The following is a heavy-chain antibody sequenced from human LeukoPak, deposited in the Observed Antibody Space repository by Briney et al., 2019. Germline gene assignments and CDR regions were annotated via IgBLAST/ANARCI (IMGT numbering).Heavy chain of an antibody. Sequence: PGGSLRLSCAASGFTVSSNYMSWVRQAPGKGLEWVSVIYSGGSTYYADSVKGRFTISRDNSKNTLYLQMNSLRAEDTAVYYCARTRADIAAAGTLYYYGMDVWGQGTTVTVSS. CDR1: GFTVSSNY. J-gene: IGHJ6*02. CDR2: IYSGGST. V-gene: IGHV3-66*01. D-gene: IGHD6-13*01. CDR3: ARTRADIAAAGTLYYYGMDV.